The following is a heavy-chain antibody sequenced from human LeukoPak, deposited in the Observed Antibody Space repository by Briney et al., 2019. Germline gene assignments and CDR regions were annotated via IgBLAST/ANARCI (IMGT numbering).Heavy chain of an antibody. CDR3: ARTVAAAEYYFDF. Sequence: GGSLRLSCVASGFTLSDHYMSWIRQSPGKGLEWISYVSGGSRYTNYADSVKGRFTISRDNAKNSLFLEMSSLRADDTAVYFCARTVAAAEYYFDFWGQGTQVTVSS. J-gene: IGHJ4*02. D-gene: IGHD6-13*01. CDR2: VSGGSRYT. CDR1: GFTLSDHY. V-gene: IGHV3-11*03.